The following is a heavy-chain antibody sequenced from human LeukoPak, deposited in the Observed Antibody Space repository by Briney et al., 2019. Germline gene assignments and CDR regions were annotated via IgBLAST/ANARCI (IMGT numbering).Heavy chain of an antibody. D-gene: IGHD3-22*01. V-gene: IGHV4-39*01. CDR2: IFYSGKT. Sequence: SETLSLTCTVSGGSISSYYWSWIRQPPGKGLECIGSIFYSGKTYYNPSLKSRVTISVDTSKNQFSLNLISVTAADTAVYYCARRVDDSSVYYFNRYFDLWGRGTLVTVSS. CDR3: ARRVDDSSVYYFNRYFDL. J-gene: IGHJ2*01. CDR1: GGSISSYY.